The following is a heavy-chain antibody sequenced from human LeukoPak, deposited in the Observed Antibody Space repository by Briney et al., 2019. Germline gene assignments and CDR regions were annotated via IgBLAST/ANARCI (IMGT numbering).Heavy chain of an antibody. CDR1: GCTFSSYS. CDR3: AKEGYSRGYFSYYYMDV. CDR2: ISSSSSTI. D-gene: IGHD6-13*01. V-gene: IGHV3-48*01. Sequence: QAGGSLRLSCAASGCTFSSYSMNWVRQAPGKGLEWVSYISSSSSTIYYADSVKGRFTISRDNAKNSLYLQMNSLRAEDTAVYYCAKEGYSRGYFSYYYMDVWGKGTTVTVSS. J-gene: IGHJ6*03.